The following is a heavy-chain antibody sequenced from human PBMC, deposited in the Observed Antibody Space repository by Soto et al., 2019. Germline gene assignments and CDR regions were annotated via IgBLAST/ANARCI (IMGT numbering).Heavy chain of an antibody. J-gene: IGHJ3*02. CDR1: GYTFTIYG. D-gene: IGHD3-16*02. CDR2: ISAYNGNT. Sequence: ASVKVSCKASGYTFTIYGSSWVRQAPGQGLEWMGWISAYNGNTNYAQKLQGRVNLTTDTSTSTAYMELRSLRSDDTAVYYCARDLYDYIWGSYRPDAFDIWGQGTMLTVSS. V-gene: IGHV1-18*01. CDR3: ARDLYDYIWGSYRPDAFDI.